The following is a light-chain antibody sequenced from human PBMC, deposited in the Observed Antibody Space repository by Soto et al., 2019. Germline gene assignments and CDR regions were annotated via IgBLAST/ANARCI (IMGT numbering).Light chain of an antibody. CDR2: DAS. CDR3: QQYGSSRT. CDR1: QSVSSN. Sequence: VMTQSPTILSVSPGERATLSCRASQSVSSNLAWYQQKPGQAPRLQNSDASSRATGISDRCSGGGSGTDFTLTISRLEPEDFAVYSCQQYGSSRTFGQGTKVDIK. V-gene: IGKV3-20*01. J-gene: IGKJ1*01.